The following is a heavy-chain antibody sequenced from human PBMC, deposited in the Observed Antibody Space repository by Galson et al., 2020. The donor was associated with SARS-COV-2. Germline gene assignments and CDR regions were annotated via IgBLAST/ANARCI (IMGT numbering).Heavy chain of an antibody. J-gene: IGHJ1*01. CDR1: GGSFNGYY. Sequence: SETLSLTCAVYGGSFNGYYWTWIRQPPGKGLEWIGEINHSGSTKYNPSLKSRVTISVDTSKNQFSLKLRSVTAADTAVYYCARPNWCSSASCYAEYFQQWGQGTLVTGSS. D-gene: IGHD2-2*01. V-gene: IGHV4-34*01. CDR2: INHSGST. CDR3: ARPNWCSSASCYAEYFQQ.